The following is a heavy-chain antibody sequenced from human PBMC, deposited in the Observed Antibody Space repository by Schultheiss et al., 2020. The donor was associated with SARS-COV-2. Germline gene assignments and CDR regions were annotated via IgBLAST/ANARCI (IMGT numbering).Heavy chain of an antibody. Sequence: GGSLRLSCAASGFTVSSNYMSWVRQAPGKGLEWVSGISWNSGSIGYADSVKGRFTISRDNAKNSLYLQMNSLRAEDTAVYYCAKSSVVTAIPFDYWGQGTLVTVSS. V-gene: IGHV3-9*01. CDR2: ISWNSGSI. J-gene: IGHJ4*02. D-gene: IGHD2-21*02. CDR1: GFTVSSNY. CDR3: AKSSVVTAIPFDY.